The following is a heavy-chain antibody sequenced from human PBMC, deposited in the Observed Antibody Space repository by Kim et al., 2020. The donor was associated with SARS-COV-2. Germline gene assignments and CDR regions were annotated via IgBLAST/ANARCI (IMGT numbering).Heavy chain of an antibody. CDR3: ATPVVDPTRGDY. V-gene: IGHV3-23*01. Sequence: YYADSVKGRFTISRDNSKNTLYLQRNSLRAEDTAVYYCATPVVDPTRGDYWGQGTLVTVSS. J-gene: IGHJ4*02. D-gene: IGHD2-2*01.